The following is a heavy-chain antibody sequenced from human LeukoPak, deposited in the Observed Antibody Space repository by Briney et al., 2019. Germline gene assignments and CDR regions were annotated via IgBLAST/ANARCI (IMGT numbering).Heavy chain of an antibody. D-gene: IGHD6-13*01. V-gene: IGHV4-34*01. J-gene: IGHJ4*02. Sequence: PSETLSLTCAVYGGSFSGYYWSWIRQPPGKGLEWIGEINHSGSTNYNPSLKGRVTISVDTSKNQFSLKLSSVTAADTAVYYCARGIAAAGTSEVGYWGQGTLVTVSS. CDR3: ARGIAAAGTSEVGY. CDR1: GGSFSGYY. CDR2: INHSGST.